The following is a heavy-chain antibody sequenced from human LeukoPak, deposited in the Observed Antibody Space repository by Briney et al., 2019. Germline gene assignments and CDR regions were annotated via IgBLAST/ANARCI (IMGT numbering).Heavy chain of an antibody. Sequence: SETLSLTCTVSGGSISSSSYYWGWIRQPPGKGLEWIGSIYYSGSTYYSQSLKSRVTMTRDTSTSTVYMELSSLRSDDTAVHYCARTAARRFDYWGQGTLVTVSS. CDR1: GGSISSSSYY. J-gene: IGHJ4*02. D-gene: IGHD6-6*01. CDR3: ARTAARRFDY. CDR2: IYYSGST. V-gene: IGHV4-39*01.